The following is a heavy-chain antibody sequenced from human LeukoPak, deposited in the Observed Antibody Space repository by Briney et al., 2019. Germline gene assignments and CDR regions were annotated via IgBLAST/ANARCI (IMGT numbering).Heavy chain of an antibody. D-gene: IGHD4-23*01. Sequence: SETPPLTCTVSGGSISSYYWSWIRQPPGKGLEWIGYIYYSGSTNYNPSLKSRVTISVDTSKNQFSLKLSSVTAADTAVYYCARLRWYAFDYWGQGTLVTVSS. CDR1: GGSISSYY. CDR3: ARLRWYAFDY. CDR2: IYYSGST. J-gene: IGHJ4*02. V-gene: IGHV4-59*08.